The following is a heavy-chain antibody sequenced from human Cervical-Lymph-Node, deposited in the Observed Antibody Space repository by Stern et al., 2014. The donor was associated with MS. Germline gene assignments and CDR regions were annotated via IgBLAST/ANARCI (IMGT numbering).Heavy chain of an antibody. CDR3: AREKMHAFDY. D-gene: IGHD2-8*01. CDR1: GYTFTTYG. J-gene: IGHJ4*02. V-gene: IGHV1-18*01. Sequence: VQLVQSGTEVKKPGASVLVSCKASGYTFTTYGITWVRQAPGQGLEWMGWISADSGNTKYAQKFQDRVTMTRDTTTGTAYMEVRSLRSEDTAFYYCAREKMHAFDYGGQGTQVTVPS. CDR2: ISADSGNT.